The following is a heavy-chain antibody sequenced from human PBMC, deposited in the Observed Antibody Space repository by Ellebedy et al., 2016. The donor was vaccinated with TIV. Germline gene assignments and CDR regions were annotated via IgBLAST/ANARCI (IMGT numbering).Heavy chain of an antibody. D-gene: IGHD3/OR15-3a*01. CDR3: ARNLLIFTFDKCYFDL. Sequence: SETLSLTCTVSGDPMSRSTYYWGWIRQPPGKGLEWIGTIYYSGSTYYNPSLKSRVTISVDTSKNQFSLKLNSVTAADTAVYYCARNLLIFTFDKCYFDLWGRGTLVTVSS. J-gene: IGHJ2*01. V-gene: IGHV4-39*01. CDR1: GDPMSRSTYY. CDR2: IYYSGST.